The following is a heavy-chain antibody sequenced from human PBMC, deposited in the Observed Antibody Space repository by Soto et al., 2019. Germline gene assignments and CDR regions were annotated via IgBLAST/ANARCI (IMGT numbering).Heavy chain of an antibody. V-gene: IGHV2-5*02. Sequence: QITLKESGPTLVKPTQTLTLTCTFSGFSLSTSGVGVGWIRQPPGKALEWLALIYWDDGKRYSPSLKSRLTITKDTSKNQVVLTMTNMDPVDTATYSCAHSFNYYDSSGYHLYFDYWGQGTLVTVSS. CDR1: GFSLSTSGVG. CDR3: AHSFNYYDSSGYHLYFDY. D-gene: IGHD3-22*01. CDR2: IYWDDGK. J-gene: IGHJ4*02.